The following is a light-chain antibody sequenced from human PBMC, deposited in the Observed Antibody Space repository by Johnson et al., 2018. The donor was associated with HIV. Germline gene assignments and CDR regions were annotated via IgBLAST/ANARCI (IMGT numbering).Light chain of an antibody. J-gene: IGLJ1*01. V-gene: IGLV1-51*01. Sequence: HSVLTQPPSVSAAPGQKVTISCSRNYSNFGNNYVSWYQHLPGTAPKLLIYDNDKRHSGIPDRFSGSKSGTSATLGITGLQTGDEADYYCGAWDSSLNAYVFGAGTKVTVL. CDR3: GAWDSSLNAYV. CDR1: YSNFGNNY. CDR2: DND.